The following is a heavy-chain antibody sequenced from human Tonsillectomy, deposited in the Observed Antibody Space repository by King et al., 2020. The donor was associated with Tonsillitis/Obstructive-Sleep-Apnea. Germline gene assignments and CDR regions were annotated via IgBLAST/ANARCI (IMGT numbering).Heavy chain of an antibody. D-gene: IGHD1-26*01. CDR1: GFTFSSYA. CDR2: ISYYGSNK. J-gene: IGHJ4*02. Sequence: VQLVESGGGVVQPGRSLRLSCAASGFTFSSYAMHWVRQAPGKGLEWVAVISYYGSNKYYADSVKGRFTISRDNSKNTLYLQMNSLRAEDTAVYYCARDGESYYVHYFDYWGQGTLVTVSS. CDR3: ARDGESYYVHYFDY. V-gene: IGHV3-30*04.